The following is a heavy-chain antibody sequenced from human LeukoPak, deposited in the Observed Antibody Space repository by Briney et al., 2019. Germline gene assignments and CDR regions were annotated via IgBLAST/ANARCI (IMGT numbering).Heavy chain of an antibody. CDR3: AGYGDRLLPFDY. D-gene: IGHD4-17*01. CDR2: IYYSGST. Sequence: PGGSLRLSCAASGFTFSSYWMSWVRQAPGKGLEWIGYIYYSGSTNYNPSLKSRVTISVDTSKNQFSLKLSSVTAADTAVYYCAGYGDRLLPFDYWGQGTLVTVSS. V-gene: IGHV4-59*01. J-gene: IGHJ4*02. CDR1: GFTFSSYW.